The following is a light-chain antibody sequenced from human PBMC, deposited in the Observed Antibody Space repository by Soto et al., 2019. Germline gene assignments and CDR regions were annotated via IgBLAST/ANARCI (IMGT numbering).Light chain of an antibody. CDR2: DAS. J-gene: IGKJ1*01. CDR1: QTISTW. Sequence: DIQVTQSPPTLSSSLVDGVTISCRVSQTISTWMAWYQQKPGKAPKLLVYDASTLQSGVASRFSGSGSGTEFTLIISGLQPDDSATYYCQQYTNTNNPWMFGQGTKVDIK. CDR3: QQYTNTNNPWM. V-gene: IGKV1-5*01.